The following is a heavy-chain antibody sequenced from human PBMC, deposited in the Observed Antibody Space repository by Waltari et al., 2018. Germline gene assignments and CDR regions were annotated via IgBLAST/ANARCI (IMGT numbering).Heavy chain of an antibody. CDR2: MKTTRNNFAT. CDR3: ATEGDSYNYGALDI. D-gene: IGHD5-12*01. V-gene: IGHV3-73*02. CDR1: GFTFSASA. Sequence: EVQLVESGGGLVQPGGSLKLSCAGSGFTFSASAMHGVRQASGKGLEWLGRMKTTRNNFATVYAASVKGRFTISRDDSKNMAYLQMNSLKTEDTALYFCATEGDSYNYGALDIWGPGTMVTVSS. J-gene: IGHJ3*02.